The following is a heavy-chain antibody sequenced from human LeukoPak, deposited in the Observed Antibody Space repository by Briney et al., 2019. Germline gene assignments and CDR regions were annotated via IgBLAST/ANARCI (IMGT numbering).Heavy chain of an antibody. CDR3: ATNPSSGYFLDAFDI. Sequence: GGSLRLSCAASGFTFSSYSMNWVRQAPGKGLEWVSSISSSSSYIYYADSVKGRFTISGDNAKNSLYLQMNSLRAEDTAVYYCATNPSSGYFLDAFDIWGQGTMVTVSS. V-gene: IGHV3-21*01. CDR1: GFTFSSYS. J-gene: IGHJ3*02. D-gene: IGHD3-22*01. CDR2: ISSSSSYI.